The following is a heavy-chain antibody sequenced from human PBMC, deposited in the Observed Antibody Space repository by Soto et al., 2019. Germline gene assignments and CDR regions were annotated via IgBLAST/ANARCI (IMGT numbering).Heavy chain of an antibody. J-gene: IGHJ3*02. CDR3: AKEVEGGSYYDSAFDI. Sequence: GGSLRLSCAASGFTFSSYGMHWVRQAPGKGLEWVAVISYDGSNKYYADSVKGRFTISRDNSKNTLYLQMNSLRAEDTAVYYCAKEVEGGSYYDSAFDIWGQGTMVTVSS. V-gene: IGHV3-30*18. CDR2: ISYDGSNK. CDR1: GFTFSSYG. D-gene: IGHD1-26*01.